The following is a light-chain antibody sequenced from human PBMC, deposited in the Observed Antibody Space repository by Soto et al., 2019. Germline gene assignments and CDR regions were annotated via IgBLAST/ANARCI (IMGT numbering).Light chain of an antibody. CDR3: QQSNNWPPLT. J-gene: IGKJ4*01. CDR1: QSVAGN. Sequence: EIVMTQSPATLSVSPGDTATLSCRAIQSVAGNLAWYQQEPGQPPRLLIYGVSTRATGVPARFSGSGSETDFSLTISSLQIEDFALYYCQQSNNWPPLTFGGGTKVEIK. CDR2: GVS. V-gene: IGKV3-15*01.